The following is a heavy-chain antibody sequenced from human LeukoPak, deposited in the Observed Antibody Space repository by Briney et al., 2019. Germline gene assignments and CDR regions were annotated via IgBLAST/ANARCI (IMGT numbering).Heavy chain of an antibody. CDR1: GGSISSGGYY. CDR3: ARGDSGYSSSWLFYFDY. CDR2: IYHSGST. J-gene: IGHJ4*02. D-gene: IGHD6-13*01. Sequence: SETLSLTCIVSGGSISSGGYYWSWIRQPPGKGLEWIGYIYHSGSTYYNPSLKSRVTISVDRSKNQLSLKLSSVTAADTAVYYCARGDSGYSSSWLFYFDYWGQGTLVTVSS. V-gene: IGHV4-30-2*01.